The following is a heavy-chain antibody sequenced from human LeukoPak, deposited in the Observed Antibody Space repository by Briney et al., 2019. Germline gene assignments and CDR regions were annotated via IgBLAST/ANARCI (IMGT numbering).Heavy chain of an antibody. V-gene: IGHV3-23*01. Sequence: QTGGSPRLSCAASGFTFNTYAMCWVRQAPWGRLQWVSGISDSGGNTYYADSVKGRFTISRDSSKNTLYLQMNSLRAEDTAVYYCTKDWDYDDPSGFSSLFDFWGQGALGTVSS. CDR3: TKDWDYDDPSGFSSLFDF. D-gene: IGHD3-22*01. J-gene: IGHJ4*02. CDR2: ISDSGGNT. CDR1: GFTFNTYA.